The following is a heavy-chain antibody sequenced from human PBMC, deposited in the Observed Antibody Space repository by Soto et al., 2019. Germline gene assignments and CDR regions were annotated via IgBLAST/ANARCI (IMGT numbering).Heavy chain of an antibody. CDR1: VFTFSSYG. CDR3: AKSPIDYYDSSGYYDYYYGMDV. Sequence: LXLSCAASVFTFSSYGMHWVRQAPGKGLEWVAVISYDGSNKYYADSVKGRFTISRDNSKNTLYLQMNSLRAEDTAVYYCAKSPIDYYDSSGYYDYYYGMDVWGQGTTVTVSS. D-gene: IGHD3-22*01. CDR2: ISYDGSNK. V-gene: IGHV3-30*18. J-gene: IGHJ6*02.